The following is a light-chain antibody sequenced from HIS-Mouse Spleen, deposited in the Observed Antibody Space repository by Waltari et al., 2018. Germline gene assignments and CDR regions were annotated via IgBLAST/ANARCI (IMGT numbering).Light chain of an antibody. CDR1: AFPKKT. CDR3: YSTDSSGNHRV. J-gene: IGLJ2*01. Sequence: SYELTQPPSASVSPGPTARITRSGDAFPKKTAYWYQQKSGQAPVLVIYEDRKRPSGIPERFSGSSSGTMATLTISGAQVEDEADYYCYSTDSSGNHRVFGGGTKLTVL. V-gene: IGLV3-10*01. CDR2: EDR.